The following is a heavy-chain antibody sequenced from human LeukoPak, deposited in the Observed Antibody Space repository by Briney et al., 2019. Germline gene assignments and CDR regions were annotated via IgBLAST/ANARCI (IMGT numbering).Heavy chain of an antibody. Sequence: PSETLSVSCSVSGGSISSYFWSWIRQPPGKGLEWIGYIYYIGSTNYNPSLKSRVTISVDTSKNQFSLKLSSVTAADTALYYCARVYSRVANWFDPWGQGTLVTVSS. CDR2: IYYIGST. V-gene: IGHV4-59*01. CDR3: ARVYSRVANWFDP. J-gene: IGHJ5*02. D-gene: IGHD6-13*01. CDR1: GGSISSYF.